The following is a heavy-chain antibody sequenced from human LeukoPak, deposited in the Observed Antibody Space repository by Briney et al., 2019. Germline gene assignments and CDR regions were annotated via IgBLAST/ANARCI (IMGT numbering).Heavy chain of an antibody. J-gene: IGHJ5*02. V-gene: IGHV3-48*01. CDR3: ATFKASLGLDP. Sequence: GGSLRLSXAASGFTFSSYSMNWVRQAPGKGLEWASYISSSSSTIYYADSVKGRFTISRDNAKNSLYLQMNSLRAEDTAVYYCATFKASLGLDPWGQGTLVTVSS. CDR2: ISSSSSTI. CDR1: GFTFSSYS.